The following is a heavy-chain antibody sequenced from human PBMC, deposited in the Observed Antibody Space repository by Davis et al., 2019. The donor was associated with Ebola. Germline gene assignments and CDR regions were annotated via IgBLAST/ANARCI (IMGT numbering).Heavy chain of an antibody. CDR2: INTHNGNT. Sequence: ASVKVSCKTSGYTFTSYGISWVRQAPGQGLEWVGWINTHNGNTNLAQKLHDRVTLTTDTSTSTAYMEVGSLRFDDTAVYYCARAQFPTTSDHWGQGTLVTVSS. CDR1: GYTFTSYG. D-gene: IGHD1-1*01. J-gene: IGHJ4*02. CDR3: ARAQFPTTSDH. V-gene: IGHV1-18*01.